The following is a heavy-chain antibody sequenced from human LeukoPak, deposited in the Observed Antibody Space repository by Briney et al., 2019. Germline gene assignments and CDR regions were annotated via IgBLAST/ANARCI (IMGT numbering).Heavy chain of an antibody. Sequence: PGGSLRLSCAASGFTFSSYAMSWVRQAPGKGLEWVSAISGSGGSTYYADSVKGRFTISRDNSKNTLYLQMNSLKTEDTAVYYCTSPGGAFDIWGLGTMVTVSS. CDR1: GFTFSSYA. J-gene: IGHJ3*02. V-gene: IGHV3-23*01. CDR3: TSPGGAFDI. CDR2: ISGSGGST.